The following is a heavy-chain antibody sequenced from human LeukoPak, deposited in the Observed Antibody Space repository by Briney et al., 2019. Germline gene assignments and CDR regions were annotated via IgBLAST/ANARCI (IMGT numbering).Heavy chain of an antibody. Sequence: PRRSLRLSCAASGFTFSSYGMHWVRQAPGKGLEWVAVIWYDGSNKYYADSVKGRFTISRDNSKNTLYLQMNSLRAEDTAVYYCAKESVELPYFDYWGQGALVTVSS. CDR3: AKESVELPYFDY. D-gene: IGHD1-26*01. CDR2: IWYDGSNK. V-gene: IGHV3-33*06. CDR1: GFTFSSYG. J-gene: IGHJ4*02.